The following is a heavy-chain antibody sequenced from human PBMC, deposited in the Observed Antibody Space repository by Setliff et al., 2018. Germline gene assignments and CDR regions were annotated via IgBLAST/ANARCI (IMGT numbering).Heavy chain of an antibody. V-gene: IGHV3-15*01. Sequence: GGSLRLSCAVSGFTFSDAWLSWVRQAPGEGLEWVGRIKRIIDSETTKHAGPVKGRFTVSRDDSKSTLYLQMNNLKTEDTAVYYCTTSPISSGWHGYADYNMDVWGQGTTVTVSS. CDR2: IKRIIDSETT. D-gene: IGHD6-19*01. J-gene: IGHJ6*02. CDR3: TTSPISSGWHGYADYNMDV. CDR1: GFTFSDAW.